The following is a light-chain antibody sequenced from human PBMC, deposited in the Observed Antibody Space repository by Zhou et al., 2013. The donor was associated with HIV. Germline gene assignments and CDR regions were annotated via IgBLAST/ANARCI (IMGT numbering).Light chain of an antibody. Sequence: EIVLTQSPATLSLSPGERATLSCRASQSVSRNLAWYQQTTGQAPRLLIYGAFTRASGIPDRFSGSGSGTDFTLTISRLEPEDSAVYYCQQYGDSPPVTFGGGTKVEI. CDR3: QQYGDSPPVT. CDR1: QSVSRN. J-gene: IGKJ4*01. CDR2: GAF. V-gene: IGKV3-20*01.